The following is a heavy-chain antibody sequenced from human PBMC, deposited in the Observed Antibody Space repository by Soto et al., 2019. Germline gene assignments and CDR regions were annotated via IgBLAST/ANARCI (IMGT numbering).Heavy chain of an antibody. CDR3: AFGEASLYDDYGMDV. V-gene: IGHV3-48*01. CDR1: GLTFSSYS. J-gene: IGHJ6*02. CDR2: ISSSSSTI. Sequence: EVQLVESGGGLVQRGGSLRLSCAASGLTFSSYSMNWVRQAPGKGLEWVSYISSSSSTIYYADSVKGRYTISRDNAKNSLYLQMNSLRAEDTAVYYFAFGEASLYDDYGMDVWGQGTTVTVSS. D-gene: IGHD2-21*01.